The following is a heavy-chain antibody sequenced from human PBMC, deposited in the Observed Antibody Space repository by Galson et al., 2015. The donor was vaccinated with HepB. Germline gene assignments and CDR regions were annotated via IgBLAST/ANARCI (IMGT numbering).Heavy chain of an antibody. CDR3: AKDKRPAVAGTGDY. J-gene: IGHJ4*02. Sequence: SLRLSCAGSGFAFSRFAMSWVRQAPGKGLEWVSTISGSGGHTYYVDSVEGRFTISRDNSNNMLYLQMFSLRVEDTAVYYCAKDKRPAVAGTGDYWGQGALVTVSS. V-gene: IGHV3-23*01. D-gene: IGHD6-19*01. CDR1: GFAFSRFA. CDR2: ISGSGGHT.